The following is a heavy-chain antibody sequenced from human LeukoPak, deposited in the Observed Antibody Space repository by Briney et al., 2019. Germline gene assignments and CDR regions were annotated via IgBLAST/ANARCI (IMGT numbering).Heavy chain of an antibody. V-gene: IGHV3-7*01. D-gene: IGHD4/OR15-4a*01. CDR2: IKQDGNEK. J-gene: IGHJ4*02. CDR3: ARDTLGEGEDANYAVYYFDY. Sequence: HPGGSLRLSCAASGFRFNTYWMSWVRQAPGKGLEWVANIKQDGNEKYYADSVKGRFTISRDNGKNSLDLQMNSLRADGTAVYYCARDTLGEGEDANYAVYYFDYWGQGTVVTVSS. CDR1: GFRFNTYW.